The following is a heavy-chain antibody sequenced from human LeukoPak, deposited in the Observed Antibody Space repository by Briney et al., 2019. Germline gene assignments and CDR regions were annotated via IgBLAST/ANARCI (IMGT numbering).Heavy chain of an antibody. CDR2: ISYDGSNK. Sequence: PGGSLRLSCAASGFTFSSYGMHWVRQAPGKGLEWVAVISYDGSNKYYADSVEGRFTISRDNSKNTLYLQMNSLRAEDTAVYYCAKDHPRAAAGVDYWGQGTLVTVSS. V-gene: IGHV3-30*18. J-gene: IGHJ4*02. D-gene: IGHD6-13*01. CDR3: AKDHPRAAAGVDY. CDR1: GFTFSSYG.